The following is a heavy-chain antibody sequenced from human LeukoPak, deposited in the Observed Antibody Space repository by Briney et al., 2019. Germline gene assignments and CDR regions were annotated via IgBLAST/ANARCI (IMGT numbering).Heavy chain of an antibody. J-gene: IGHJ4*02. CDR1: GGSFSGYY. D-gene: IGHD3-10*01. CDR2: INHSGST. CDR3: ARDGRHYYGSGSYYPHEFDY. V-gene: IGHV4-34*01. Sequence: TSETPSLTCAVYGGSFSGYYWSWIRQPPGKGLEWIGEINHSGSTNYNPSLKSRVTISVDTSKNQFSLKLSSVTAADTAVYYCARDGRHYYGSGSYYPHEFDYWGQGTLVTVSS.